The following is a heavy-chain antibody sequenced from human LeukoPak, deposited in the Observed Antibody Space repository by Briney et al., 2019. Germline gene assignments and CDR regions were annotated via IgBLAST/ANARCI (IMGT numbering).Heavy chain of an antibody. D-gene: IGHD4-23*01. Sequence: PSETLSLTCTVSGGSISSYYWSWIRQPPGKGLEWIGYIYYSGSTNYNPSLKSRVTISVDTSKNQFSLKLSSVTAADTAVYYCARASRHGGLDYWGQGTLVTVSS. CDR2: IYYSGST. V-gene: IGHV4-59*01. CDR1: GGSISSYY. J-gene: IGHJ4*02. CDR3: ARASRHGGLDY.